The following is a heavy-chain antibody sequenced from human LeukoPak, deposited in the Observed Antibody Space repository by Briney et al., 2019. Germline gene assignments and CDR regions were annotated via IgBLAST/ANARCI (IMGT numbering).Heavy chain of an antibody. J-gene: IGHJ5*02. CDR2: IYYSGST. Sequence: SETLSLTCTVSGDSISSDNFYWSWIRQPPGKGLEWIGYIYYSGSTNYNPSLKSRVTISVDTSKNQFSLKLSSVTAADTAIYYCARGGYYGSGNDFRFDPWGQGTLVTVSS. D-gene: IGHD3-10*01. V-gene: IGHV4-61*01. CDR3: ARGGYYGSGNDFRFDP. CDR1: GDSISSDNFY.